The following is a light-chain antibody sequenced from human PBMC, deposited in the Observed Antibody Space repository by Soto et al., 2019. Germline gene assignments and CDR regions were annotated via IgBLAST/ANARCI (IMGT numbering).Light chain of an antibody. CDR2: DVS. J-gene: IGLJ1*01. CDR1: SSDVGGYNY. CDR3: CSYAGSYTHYV. Sequence: QSALTQPRSVAGSPGQSVTISCTRTSSDVGGYNYVSWYQQHPGKAPKLMIYDVSKRPSGVPDRFSGSKSGNTASLTISGLQAEDEADYYCCSYAGSYTHYVFGTGTKVTVL. V-gene: IGLV2-11*01.